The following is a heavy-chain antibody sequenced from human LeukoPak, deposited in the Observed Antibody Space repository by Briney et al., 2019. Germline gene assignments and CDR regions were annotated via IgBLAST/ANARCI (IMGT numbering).Heavy chain of an antibody. CDR1: GFTFSSYA. D-gene: IGHD6-19*01. CDR2: ISGSGGST. CDR3: AKDLEAVAGGAWWFDP. V-gene: IGHV3-23*01. Sequence: PGGSLRLSCAASGFTFSSYAMSWVRQAPGKGLEWVSAISGSGGSTYYADSVKGRFTISRDNSKNTLYLQMNSLRAEDTAVYYCAKDLEAVAGGAWWFDPWGQGTLVTVSS. J-gene: IGHJ5*02.